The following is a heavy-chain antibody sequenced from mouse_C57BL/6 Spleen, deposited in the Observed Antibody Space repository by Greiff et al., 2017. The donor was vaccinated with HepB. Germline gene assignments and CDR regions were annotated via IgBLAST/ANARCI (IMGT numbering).Heavy chain of an antibody. V-gene: IGHV14-1*01. Sequence: VQLQQSGAELVRPGASVKLSCTASGFNIKDYYMHWVTQRPEQGLEWIGRIDPEGGDTEYAPKFQGKATMPADTSSHTAYLQLSSLTSEDTAVYYWTRGGYSNYGRFDYWGQGTTRTVSS. CDR2: IDPEGGDT. D-gene: IGHD2-5*01. CDR1: GFNIKDYY. J-gene: IGHJ2*01. CDR3: TRGGYSNYGRFDY.